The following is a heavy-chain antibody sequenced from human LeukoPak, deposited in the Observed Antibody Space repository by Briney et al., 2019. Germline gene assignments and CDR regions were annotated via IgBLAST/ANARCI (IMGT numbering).Heavy chain of an antibody. CDR3: AKDDAWLRFGE. CDR1: GFTFTCCG. J-gene: IGHJ4*02. V-gene: IGHV3-23*01. D-gene: IGHD3-10*01. CDR2: ISPSDDIT. Sequence: GGSLRLSCAASGFTFTCCGMNWVRQAPGKGLEWVSGISPSDDITYYADSVKGRFTISRDNSKNTLYLEVISLTAEDTAVYYCAKDDAWLRFGEWSQGTLVTVSS.